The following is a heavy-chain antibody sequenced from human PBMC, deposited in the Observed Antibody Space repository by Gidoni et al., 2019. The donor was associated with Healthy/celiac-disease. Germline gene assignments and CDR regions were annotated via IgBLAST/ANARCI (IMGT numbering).Heavy chain of an antibody. V-gene: IGHV4-39*01. J-gene: IGHJ4*02. Sequence: QLQLQESGPGLVKPSETLSLTCPVSGCSISSSSYYWGWIRQPPGKGLVWIGRICYSGRTYYNPSLKSRVTISVDTSKNQFSLKLSSVTAADTAVYYCARLEWELHFDYWGQGTLVTVSS. CDR2: ICYSGRT. CDR1: GCSISSSSYY. CDR3: ARLEWELHFDY. D-gene: IGHD1-26*01.